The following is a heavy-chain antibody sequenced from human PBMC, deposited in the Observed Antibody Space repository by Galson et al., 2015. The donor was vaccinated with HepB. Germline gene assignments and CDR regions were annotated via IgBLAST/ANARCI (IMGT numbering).Heavy chain of an antibody. CDR2: IRPSGGST. V-gene: IGHV1-46*01. D-gene: IGHD3-9*01. J-gene: IGHJ6*02. Sequence: SVKVSCKASGYTFTSYYIHWVRQAPGQGLEWMGIIRPSGGSTSYAQMFQGRVTMTRDTSTSTVYMELSSLRSEDTAVYYCARDISDPYYFHGMDVWGQGTTVTVSS. CDR3: ARDISDPYYFHGMDV. CDR1: GYTFTSYY.